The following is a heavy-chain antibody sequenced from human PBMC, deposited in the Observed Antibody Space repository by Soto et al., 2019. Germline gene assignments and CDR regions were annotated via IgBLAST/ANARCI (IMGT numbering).Heavy chain of an antibody. J-gene: IGHJ5*02. D-gene: IGHD2-15*01. Sequence: GGSLRLSCAASGVTFSSYSMNWVRQAPGKGLEWVSSISSSSSYIYYADSVKGRFTISRDNAKNSLYLQMNSLRAEDTAVYYCARDMAATLISGGWFDPWGQGTLVTVSS. CDR2: ISSSSSYI. CDR3: ARDMAATLISGGWFDP. CDR1: GVTFSSYS. V-gene: IGHV3-21*01.